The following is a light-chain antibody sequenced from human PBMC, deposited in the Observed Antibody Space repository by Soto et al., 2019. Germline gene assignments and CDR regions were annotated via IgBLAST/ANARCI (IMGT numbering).Light chain of an antibody. Sequence: IQLTQSPSSLSAAVGDRVTITCRASRDISSYVAWYQQKPGKGPKLLIYAASTLQSGVPSRFSGSGSGTDFTLTISSLQPEDFATYYCQQYKDYPITFGQGTRLEIK. CDR1: RDISSY. V-gene: IGKV1-9*01. CDR3: QQYKDYPIT. J-gene: IGKJ5*01. CDR2: AAS.